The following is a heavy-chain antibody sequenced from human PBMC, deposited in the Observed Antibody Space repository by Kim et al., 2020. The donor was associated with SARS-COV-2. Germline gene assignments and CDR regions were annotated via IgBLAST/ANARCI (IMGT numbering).Heavy chain of an antibody. D-gene: IGHD6-6*01. V-gene: IGHV6-1*01. CDR3: ARGRKQLGAFDI. Sequence: DYEVSVKSRQTINPDTSKTQSSLQLNSVTPEDTAVYYCARGRKQLGAFDIWGQGTMVTVSS. J-gene: IGHJ3*02.